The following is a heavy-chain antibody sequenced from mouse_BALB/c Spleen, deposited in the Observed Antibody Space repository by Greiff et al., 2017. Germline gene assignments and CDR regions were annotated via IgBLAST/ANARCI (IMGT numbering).Heavy chain of an antibody. CDR3: ARPYPFDY. Sequence: EVMLVESGGGLVKPGGSLKLSCAASGFAFSSYDMSWVRQTPEKRLEWVAYISSGGGSTYYPDTVKGRFTISRDNAKNTLYLQMSSLKSEDTAMYYCARPYPFDYWGQGTTLTVSS. V-gene: IGHV5-12-1*01. J-gene: IGHJ2*01. CDR2: ISSGGGST. D-gene: IGHD5-1-1*01. CDR1: GFAFSSYD.